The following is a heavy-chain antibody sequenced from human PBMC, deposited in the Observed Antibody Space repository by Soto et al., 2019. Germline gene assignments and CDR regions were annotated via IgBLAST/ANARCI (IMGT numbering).Heavy chain of an antibody. Sequence: TSETLSLTCAVNGGSFSGSYWSWIRQPPGKGLEWIGEINHSGSTNYNPSLNSRVTILLDTSKNQFSLNLSSVTVADAAVYYCARGRATLSRFWSGYARSPTYYYYGMDVWGQGTTVTVSS. D-gene: IGHD3-3*01. CDR3: ARGRATLSRFWSGYARSPTYYYYGMDV. J-gene: IGHJ6*02. V-gene: IGHV4-34*01. CDR1: GGSFSGSY. CDR2: INHSGST.